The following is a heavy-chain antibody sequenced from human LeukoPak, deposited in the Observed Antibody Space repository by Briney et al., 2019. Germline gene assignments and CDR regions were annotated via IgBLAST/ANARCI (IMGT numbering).Heavy chain of an antibody. CDR1: GFTFSSYW. Sequence: GGSLRLSCAASGFTFSSYWMSWVRQAPGKGLEWVANIKQDGSEKYYVDSVKGRFTISRDNAKNSLYLQMNSLRVEDTAVYYCARALSSSYYYYMDVWGKGTTVTVSS. J-gene: IGHJ6*03. D-gene: IGHD6-6*01. CDR3: ARALSSSYYYYMDV. CDR2: IKQDGSEK. V-gene: IGHV3-7*01.